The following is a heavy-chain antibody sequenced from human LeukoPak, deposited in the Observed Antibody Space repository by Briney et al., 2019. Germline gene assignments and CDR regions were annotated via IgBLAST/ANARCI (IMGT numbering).Heavy chain of an antibody. CDR1: GFTFSTYC. CDR3: ARVYETNGYLY. J-gene: IGHJ4*02. V-gene: IGHV3-74*01. D-gene: IGHD3-22*01. Sequence: GGSLRLSCAASGFTFSTYCMHWVRQAPGKGLVWVTLIYGDGSFTRYAGSVKGRFTISRDNAKNTVYLQMNSLRVEDTAVYYCARVYETNGYLYWGQGSLVTVSS. CDR2: IYGDGSFT.